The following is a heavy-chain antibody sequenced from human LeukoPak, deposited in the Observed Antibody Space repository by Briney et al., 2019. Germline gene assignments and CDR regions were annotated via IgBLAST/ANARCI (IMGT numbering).Heavy chain of an antibody. CDR2: IYSTGST. J-gene: IGHJ4*02. CDR3: ARGIAGPYSFDS. V-gene: IGHV4-4*07. Sequence: SETLSLTCTVSGGSINYYYWSWIRQPAGKGLEWIGRIYSTGSTNYSPSLRSRVTMSVDKSKNQFSLNLSSVTAADTALYYCARGIAGPYSFDSWGQGTLVTVSS. D-gene: IGHD6-13*01. CDR1: GGSINYYY.